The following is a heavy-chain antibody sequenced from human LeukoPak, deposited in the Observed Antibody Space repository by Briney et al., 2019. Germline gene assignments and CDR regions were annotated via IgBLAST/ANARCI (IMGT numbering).Heavy chain of an antibody. V-gene: IGHV4-34*01. J-gene: IGHJ4*02. Sequence: SETLSLTCAVYGGSFSGYYWSWIRQPPGKGLEWMGEINHSGSTNYNPSLKSRVTISVDTSKNQFSLKLSSVTAADTAVYYCARVFANWGQGTLVTVSS. CDR3: ARVFAN. D-gene: IGHD3-16*01. CDR1: GGSFSGYY. CDR2: INHSGST.